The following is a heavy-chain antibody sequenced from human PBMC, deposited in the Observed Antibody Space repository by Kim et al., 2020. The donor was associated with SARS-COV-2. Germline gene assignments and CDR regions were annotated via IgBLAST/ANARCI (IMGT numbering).Heavy chain of an antibody. Sequence: GGSLRLSCAASGFTFSSYAMSWVRQAPGKGLEWVSAISGSGGSTYYADSVKGRFTISRDNSKNTLYLQMNSLRAEDTAVYYCAKVRFLEPARDGDFDYWGRGTLVTVSS. CDR3: AKVRFLEPARDGDFDY. V-gene: IGHV3-23*01. CDR2: ISGSGGST. D-gene: IGHD3-3*01. J-gene: IGHJ4*02. CDR1: GFTFSSYA.